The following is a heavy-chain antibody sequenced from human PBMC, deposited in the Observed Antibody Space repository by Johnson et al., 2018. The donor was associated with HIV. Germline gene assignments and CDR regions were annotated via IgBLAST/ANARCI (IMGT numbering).Heavy chain of an antibody. CDR2: ISWNSGSI. J-gene: IGHJ3*02. CDR1: GFTFDDYG. Sequence: VQLVESGGGVVRPGGSLRLSCAASGFTFDDYGMSWVRQAPGKGLEWGSGISWNSGSIAYADSVKGRFTTARDNAKNSLYLQVKSLRAEDTALYLCAKDNGIAGTSGDAFDIWGQGTMVTVSS. D-gene: IGHD6-13*01. CDR3: AKDNGIAGTSGDAFDI. V-gene: IGHV3-20*01.